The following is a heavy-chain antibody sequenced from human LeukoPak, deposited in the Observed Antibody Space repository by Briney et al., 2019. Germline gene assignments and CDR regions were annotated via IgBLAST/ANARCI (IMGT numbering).Heavy chain of an antibody. CDR2: IYTSGST. J-gene: IGHJ4*02. CDR1: GGSISSYY. V-gene: IGHV4-4*07. Sequence: SETLSLTCTVSGGSISSYYWSWIRQPAGKGLEWIGRIYTSGSTNYNPSLKSRVTISVDTSKNQFSLKLSSVTAADTAVYYCARRDDFWSGYYTTRGYYFDYWGQGTLVTVSS. CDR3: ARRDDFWSGYYTTRGYYFDY. D-gene: IGHD3-3*01.